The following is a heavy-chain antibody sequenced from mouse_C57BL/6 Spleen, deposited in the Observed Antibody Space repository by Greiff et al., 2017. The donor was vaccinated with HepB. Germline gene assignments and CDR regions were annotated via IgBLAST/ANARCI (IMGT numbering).Heavy chain of an antibody. CDR3: TRRGPYYGSSYVDY. D-gene: IGHD1-1*01. CDR1: GFTFSDAW. CDR2: IRNKANNHAT. V-gene: IGHV6-6*01. J-gene: IGHJ2*01. Sequence: EVHLVESGGGLVQPGGSMKLSCAASGFTFSDAWMDWVRQSPEKGLEWVAEIRNKANNHATYYAESVKGRLTISRDDSKSSVYLQMNSLRAEDTGIYYCTRRGPYYGSSYVDYWGQGTTLTVSS.